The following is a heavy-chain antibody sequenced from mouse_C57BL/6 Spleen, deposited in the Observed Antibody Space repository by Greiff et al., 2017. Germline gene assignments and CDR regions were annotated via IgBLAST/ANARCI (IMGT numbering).Heavy chain of an antibody. CDR3: ARGDQKDWYFDV. D-gene: IGHD3-3*01. CDR1: GYTFTSYW. J-gene: IGHJ1*03. Sequence: QVQLKQPGAELVKPGASVKLSCKASGYTFTSYWMQWVKQRPGQGLEWIGEIDPSDSYTNYNQKFKGKATLTVDTSSSTAYMQLSSLTSEDSAVYYCARGDQKDWYFDVWGTGTTVTVSS. CDR2: IDPSDSYT. V-gene: IGHV1-50*01.